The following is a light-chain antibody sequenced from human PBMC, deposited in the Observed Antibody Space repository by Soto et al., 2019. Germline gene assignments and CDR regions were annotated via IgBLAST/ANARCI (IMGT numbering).Light chain of an antibody. V-gene: IGLV2-14*01. Sequence: QSALTQPASVSGSPGQSITISCAGTSSDVGGYNYVSWYQHHPGKAPKLMIYDVSSRPAEVSNRFSGSKSGNTASLTISGLQDEDEAVYYCSSYTTSSTRVFGGGTKVTVL. CDR1: SSDVGGYNY. CDR3: SSYTTSSTRV. J-gene: IGLJ3*02. CDR2: DVS.